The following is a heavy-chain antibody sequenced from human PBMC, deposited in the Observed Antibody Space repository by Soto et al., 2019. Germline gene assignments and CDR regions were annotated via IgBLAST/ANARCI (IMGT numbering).Heavy chain of an antibody. Sequence: EVQLVESGGGLVQPGGSLRLSCAASGFTFRTYWLSWVRQVPGKGLEWVANINLDGSEKNYVDSVKGRFTISRDNASNSPYLQMSSLRAEDTALYYCARDGSTSWYSYDYHGMDVWGQGTTVTVSS. CDR2: INLDGSEK. D-gene: IGHD5-18*01. CDR3: ARDGSTSWYSYDYHGMDV. CDR1: GFTFRTYW. J-gene: IGHJ6*02. V-gene: IGHV3-7*05.